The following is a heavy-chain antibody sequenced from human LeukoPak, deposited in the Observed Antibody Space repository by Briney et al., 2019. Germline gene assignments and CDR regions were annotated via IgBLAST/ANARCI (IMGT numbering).Heavy chain of an antibody. J-gene: IGHJ4*02. CDR2: ISSSGSTI. Sequence: GGSLRLSCAASGFTFSSYEMNWVRQAPGKGLEWVSYISSSGSTIYYADSVKGRFTISRDNSKNTLFLHMNSLRAEDTTVYSCAKGYYGSGSYGWFDYWGQGTLVTVSS. CDR3: AKGYYGSGSYGWFDY. D-gene: IGHD3-10*01. V-gene: IGHV3-48*03. CDR1: GFTFSSYE.